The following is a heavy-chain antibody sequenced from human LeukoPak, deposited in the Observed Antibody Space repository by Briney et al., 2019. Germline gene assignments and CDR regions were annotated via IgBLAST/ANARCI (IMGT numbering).Heavy chain of an antibody. CDR1: GFTFSNYA. CDR3: ANSWGYPRPYYTYMNV. Sequence: ESGGSLRLSCAASGFTFSNYAMSWVRQAPGKGLEWVSIIGYRGGSIYYAYSVQGRFTISRDNSKNTLSLQMNGLRPEDTAVYYCANSWGYPRPYYTYMNVWARGPRSPSR. D-gene: IGHD3-10*01. V-gene: IGHV3-23*01. CDR2: IGYRGGSI. J-gene: IGHJ6*03.